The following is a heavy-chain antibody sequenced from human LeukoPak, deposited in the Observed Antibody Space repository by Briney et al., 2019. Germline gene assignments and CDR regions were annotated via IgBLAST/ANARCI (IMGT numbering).Heavy chain of an antibody. CDR2: ISYDGTIP. CDR3: AKGPDLIGRDYFDY. D-gene: IGHD3-16*02. CDR1: GFTFSSYG. J-gene: IGHJ4*02. V-gene: IGHV3-30*02. Sequence: GGSLRLSCAASGFTFSSYGMHWVRQAPGKGLEWVAFISYDGTIPYYADSVKGRFTISRDNPKNILFLQMNSLRAEDPAVYYCAKGPDLIGRDYFDYWGQGTLVTVSS.